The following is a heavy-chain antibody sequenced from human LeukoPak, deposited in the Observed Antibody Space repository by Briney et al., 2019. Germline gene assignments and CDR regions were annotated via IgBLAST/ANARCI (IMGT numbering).Heavy chain of an antibody. V-gene: IGHV4-59*01. CDR2: IYYSGST. J-gene: IGHJ6*03. CDR1: GGSISSYY. D-gene: IGHD6-13*01. CDR3: ARDHSSSWPYYYYYMDV. Sequence: SETLSLTCTVSGGSISSYYWSWIRQPPGKGLEWIGYIYYSGSTNYNPSLKSRVTISVDTSKNQLSLKVTSVTAADTAVYYCARDHSSSWPYYYYYMDVWGKGTTVTISS.